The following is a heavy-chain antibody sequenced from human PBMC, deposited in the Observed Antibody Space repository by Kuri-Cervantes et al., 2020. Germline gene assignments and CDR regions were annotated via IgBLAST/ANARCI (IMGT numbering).Heavy chain of an antibody. Sequence: GGSLRLSCAASGFTFSNYAMSWVRQSPGKGLEWVSAMSGSDGGTFYAGSVKGRFTISRDNSKNTLYLQMNSLRAEDTAVYYCAKDRGIAVAGTGWYFDLWGRGTLVTVSS. D-gene: IGHD6-19*01. CDR3: AKDRGIAVAGTGWYFDL. CDR1: GFTFSNYA. V-gene: IGHV3-23*01. J-gene: IGHJ2*01. CDR2: MSGSDGGT.